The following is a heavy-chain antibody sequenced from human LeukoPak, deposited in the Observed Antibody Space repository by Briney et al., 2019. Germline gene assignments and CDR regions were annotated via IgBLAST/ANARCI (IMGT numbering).Heavy chain of an antibody. J-gene: IGHJ4*02. Sequence: GGSLRPSCAASGFTFSSYAMSWVRQAPGKGLEWGSAISGSGGSTYYADSVKGRFTISRDNSKNTMYLQMHSLRAEDTAVYYCAKGRGYSYGDLDYWGQGTLDTVSS. CDR2: ISGSGGST. CDR3: AKGRGYSYGDLDY. CDR1: GFTFSSYA. V-gene: IGHV3-23*01. D-gene: IGHD5-18*01.